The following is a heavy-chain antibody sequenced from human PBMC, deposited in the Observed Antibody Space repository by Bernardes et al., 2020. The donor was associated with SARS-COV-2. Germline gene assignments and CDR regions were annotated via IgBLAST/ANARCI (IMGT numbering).Heavy chain of an antibody. CDR3: ARHDNVALSNGRYYWYGLDV. CDR1: GYSLTSYW. D-gene: IGHD1-26*01. J-gene: IGHJ6*02. V-gene: IGHV5-51*01. Sequence: GGSPMTPRNGPGYSLTSYWIDWDRPIPGKGPEWMGSIYPGDSDTTHSPSFQGQVTIAADKSISTAYLQWSSLKASDTAMYYCARHDNVALSNGRYYWYGLDVWGQGTTVTVSS. CDR2: IYPGDSDT.